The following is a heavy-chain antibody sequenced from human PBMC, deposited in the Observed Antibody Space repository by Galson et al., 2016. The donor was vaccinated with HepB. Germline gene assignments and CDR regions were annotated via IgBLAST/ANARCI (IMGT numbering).Heavy chain of an antibody. V-gene: IGHV3-13*01. CDR3: ARGPAAGMGYYYYGMDV. D-gene: IGHD6-13*01. Sequence: SLRLSCATSGFTFSTHDMHWVRQVTGKRLEWVSGIGTADDTYYADSVRGRFTISREDAKNSLYLHLNGLRAEDTAVYYCARGPAAGMGYYYYGMDVWGQGTTVTVSS. CDR1: GFTFSTHD. CDR2: IGTADDT. J-gene: IGHJ6*02.